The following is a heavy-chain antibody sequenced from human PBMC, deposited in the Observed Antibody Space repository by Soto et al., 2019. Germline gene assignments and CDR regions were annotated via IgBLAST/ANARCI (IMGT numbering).Heavy chain of an antibody. Sequence: GGSLRLSCAAAGFTFSSYAMSWVRQAPGKGLEWVSAISGSGGSTYYADSVKGRFTISRDNSKNTLYLQMNSLRAEDTAVYYCAKVQRHCSGGSCYSSPYYYYGMDVWGQGTTVTVSS. J-gene: IGHJ6*02. V-gene: IGHV3-23*01. CDR3: AKVQRHCSGGSCYSSPYYYYGMDV. CDR1: GFTFSSYA. D-gene: IGHD2-15*01. CDR2: ISGSGGST.